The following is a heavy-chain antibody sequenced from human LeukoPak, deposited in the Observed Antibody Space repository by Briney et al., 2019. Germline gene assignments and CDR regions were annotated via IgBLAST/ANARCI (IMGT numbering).Heavy chain of an antibody. CDR2: ISGSGGST. CDR1: GFTFSSYA. V-gene: IGHV3-23*01. J-gene: IGHJ5*02. CDR3: AVEGSYYDFWSGAFDP. Sequence: PGGSLRLSCAASGFTFSSYAMSWVRQAPGKGLEWVSPISGSGGSTYYADSVKGRFTISRENSQNTLYLQMNRLRAEDTAVYYCAVEGSYYDFWSGAFDPWGQGTLVTVSS. D-gene: IGHD3-3*01.